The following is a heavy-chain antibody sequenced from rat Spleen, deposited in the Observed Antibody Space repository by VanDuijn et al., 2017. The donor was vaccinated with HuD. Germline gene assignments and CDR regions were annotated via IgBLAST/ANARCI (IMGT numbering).Heavy chain of an antibody. CDR2: ISSDGINT. J-gene: IGHJ2*01. V-gene: IGHV5-58*01. CDR1: GFTFSNYW. CDR3: TRDGTPWDY. D-gene: IGHD1-5*01. Sequence: EVQLVETGGGLVQPGRSLKLSCVASGFTFSNYWMYWVRQAPGKGLEWVSSISSDGINTYYPDSVKGRFTISRHNAKSTLYLQMNSLRSEDTATYYCTRDGTPWDYWGQGVMVTVSS.